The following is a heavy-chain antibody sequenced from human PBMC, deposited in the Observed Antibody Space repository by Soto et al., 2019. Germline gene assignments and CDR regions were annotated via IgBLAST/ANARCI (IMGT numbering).Heavy chain of an antibody. Sequence: ASVKVSCKASGYTFTSYGISWVRQAPGQGLEWMGWISAYNGNTNYAQKLQGRVTMTTDTSTSTAYMELRSLRSDDTAVYYCARAIVGATDYYYGMDVWGQGTTVTVSS. J-gene: IGHJ6*02. D-gene: IGHD1-26*01. CDR2: ISAYNGNT. CDR1: GYTFTSYG. V-gene: IGHV1-18*01. CDR3: ARAIVGATDYYYGMDV.